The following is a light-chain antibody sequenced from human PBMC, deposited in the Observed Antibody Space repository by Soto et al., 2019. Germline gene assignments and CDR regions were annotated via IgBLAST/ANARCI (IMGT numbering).Light chain of an antibody. CDR1: SSDVGGYNY. J-gene: IGLJ3*02. V-gene: IGLV2-14*01. CDR3: CSYARGSRA. Sequence: QSALTQPASVSGSPGQSITISCTGTSSDVGGYNYVSWYQHHPGETPKLLLFEVTKRPSGVSNRFSGSKSGNTASLTISGLQPEDEADYYCCSYARGSRAFGGGTKLTVL. CDR2: EVT.